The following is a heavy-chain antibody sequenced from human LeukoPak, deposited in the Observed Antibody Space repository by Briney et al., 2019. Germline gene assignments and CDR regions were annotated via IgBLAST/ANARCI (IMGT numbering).Heavy chain of an antibody. V-gene: IGHV4-59*11. J-gene: IGHJ5*02. CDR2: IYYSGTT. D-gene: IGHD4-17*01. CDR1: GGSIFGHY. CDR3: ARDDSGDYGWFDP. Sequence: SETLSLTCTVSGGSIFGHYWSWVRQPPGKGLEWIGYIYYSGTTNYNPSLKCRVTISVDTSKNKFSLKLISVTAADTAVYYCARDDSGDYGWFDPWGPGTLVTVSS.